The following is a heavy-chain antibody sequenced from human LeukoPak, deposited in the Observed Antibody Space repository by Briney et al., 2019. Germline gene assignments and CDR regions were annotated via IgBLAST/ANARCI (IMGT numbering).Heavy chain of an antibody. Sequence: GGSLRLSCTVSGFTVSSNSMSWVRQAPGKGLEWVSFIYSDNTHYSDSVKGRFTISRDNSKNTLYLQMNSLRAEDTAVYYCAKEERYFDWLLPTFDYWGQGTLVTVSS. CDR2: IYSDNT. CDR1: GFTVSSNS. CDR3: AKEERYFDWLLPTFDY. J-gene: IGHJ4*02. D-gene: IGHD3-9*01. V-gene: IGHV3-66*03.